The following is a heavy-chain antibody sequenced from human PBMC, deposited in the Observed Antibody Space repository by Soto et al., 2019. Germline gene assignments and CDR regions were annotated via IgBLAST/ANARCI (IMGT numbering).Heavy chain of an antibody. CDR2: ISGSGGST. V-gene: IGHV3-23*01. D-gene: IGHD6-13*01. Sequence: EVQLLESGGGLVQPGGSLRLSCAASGFTFSNYAVTWVRQAPGKGLEWVSTISGSGGSTYYADSVKGRFTISRDNSKNRLYLQMNSLRAEDTAVYYCAKGQGSSWYEIDYWGQGTLVTVSS. J-gene: IGHJ4*02. CDR3: AKGQGSSWYEIDY. CDR1: GFTFSNYA.